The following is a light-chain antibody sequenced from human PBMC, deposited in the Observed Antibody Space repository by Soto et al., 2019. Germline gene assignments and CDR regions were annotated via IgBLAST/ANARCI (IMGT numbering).Light chain of an antibody. V-gene: IGKV3-15*01. CDR2: GAS. CDR1: QSVRSN. Sequence: MMSLSLATLSVNPGERATLSRRASQSVRSNLAWYQQKPGQSPRLLIYGASTRATGIPARFSGSGSGTQFTLTISSLQSEDFAVYYCQQYNNWPPAWTFGQRSMA. J-gene: IGKJ1*01. CDR3: QQYNNWPPAWT.